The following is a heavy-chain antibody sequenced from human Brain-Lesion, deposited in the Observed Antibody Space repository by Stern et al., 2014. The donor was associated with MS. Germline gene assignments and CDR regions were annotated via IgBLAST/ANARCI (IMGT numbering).Heavy chain of an antibody. CDR1: GYIFTGYY. D-gene: IGHD3-3*01. Sequence: VQLVESGAEVKKPGASVKVSCKTSGYIFTGYYIHWVRQAPGQGLGWMAWINPNTGGTKYGQKFQGRVTMSRDTSISTAYVELSSLTSDDTAVYYCARDQRGITIFGVVTDYYYLGMDVWGQGTTVTVSS. CDR3: ARDQRGITIFGVVTDYYYLGMDV. CDR2: INPNTGGT. V-gene: IGHV1-2*02. J-gene: IGHJ6*02.